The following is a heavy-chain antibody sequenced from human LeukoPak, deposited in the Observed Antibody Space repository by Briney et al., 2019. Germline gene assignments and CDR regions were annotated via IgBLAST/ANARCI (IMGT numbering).Heavy chain of an antibody. D-gene: IGHD3-3*01. V-gene: IGHV1-69*13. CDR1: GGTFSSYA. CDR2: IIPIFGTA. Sequence: GASVKVSCKASGGTFSSYAISWVRQAPGQGLEWMGGIIPIFGTANYAQKFQGRVTITADESTSTAYMELSSLRSDDTAVYYCARVLRFLEWPDYWGQGTLVTVSS. CDR3: ARVLRFLEWPDY. J-gene: IGHJ4*02.